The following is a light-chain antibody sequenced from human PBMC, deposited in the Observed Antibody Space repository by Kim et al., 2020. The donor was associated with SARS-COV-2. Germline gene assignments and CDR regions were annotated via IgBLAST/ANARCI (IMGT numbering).Light chain of an antibody. J-gene: IGKJ2*01. CDR3: QQRSNPYT. V-gene: IGKV3-11*01. CDR1: QRVVSY. Sequence: DIVLTQSPATLSLSPGQRATLSCTASQRVVSYSAWYQPQPGQAPRLLICDPSNRATGILARFSGSGAGADFTRTISSLEREDFAVYYCQQRSNPYTFGQGTKLEI. CDR2: DPS.